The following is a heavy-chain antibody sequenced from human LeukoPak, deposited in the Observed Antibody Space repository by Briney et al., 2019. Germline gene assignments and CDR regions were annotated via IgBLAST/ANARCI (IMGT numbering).Heavy chain of an antibody. D-gene: IGHD2-15*01. Sequence: GGSLRLSCAASGFTFSSYSMNWVRQAPGKGLEWVSYITSTSSTIFYADSVKGRFTISRDNAKNSLSLQMNSLRAEDTAVYYCARDLREVVRDVWGQGTLVTVSS. V-gene: IGHV3-48*01. J-gene: IGHJ4*02. CDR2: ITSTSSTI. CDR1: GFTFSSYS. CDR3: ARDLREVVRDV.